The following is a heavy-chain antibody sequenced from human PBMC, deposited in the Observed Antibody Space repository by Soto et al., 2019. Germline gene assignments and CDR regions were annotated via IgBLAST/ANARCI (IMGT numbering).Heavy chain of an antibody. J-gene: IGHJ4*02. CDR3: AQANTTGGWFNPFDS. CDR1: GFSFVNYA. D-gene: IGHD6-19*01. CDR2: LSGSGTST. Sequence: GGSLRLSCAASGFSFVNYAMNWVRQAPGKGLEWVSGLSGSGTSTYYADSVKGRFTIPRDNSRDTLFLQMNSLTADDTAVYYCAQANTTGGWFNPFDSWGQGALVTVSS. V-gene: IGHV3-23*01.